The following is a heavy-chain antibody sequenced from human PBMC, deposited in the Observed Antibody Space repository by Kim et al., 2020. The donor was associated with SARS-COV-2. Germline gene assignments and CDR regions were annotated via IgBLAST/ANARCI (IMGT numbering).Heavy chain of an antibody. CDR2: IGTAGDT. V-gene: IGHV3-13*04. D-gene: IGHD4-17*01. Sequence: GGSLRLSCAASGFTFSSYDMHWVRQATGKGLEWVSAIGTAGDTYYPGSVKGRFTISRENAKNSLYLQMNSLRAGDTAVYYCARRSGGDSPYWYFDLWGRGTLVTVSS. CDR1: GFTFSSYD. CDR3: ARRSGGDSPYWYFDL. J-gene: IGHJ2*01.